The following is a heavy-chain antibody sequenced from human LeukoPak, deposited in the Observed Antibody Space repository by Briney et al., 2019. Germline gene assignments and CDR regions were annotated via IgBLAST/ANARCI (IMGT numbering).Heavy chain of an antibody. CDR2: IKSKSDGGTI. J-gene: IGHJ4*02. Sequence: PGGSLRLSCVGSGFTFSDAWMSWVRQAPGKGLEWVGRIKSKSDGGTIDYAAPVKGRVTISRDDSRNTLYLQMNSLKTEDTAVYYCTTRRQDGWWGQGILVTVS. CDR3: TTRRQDGW. V-gene: IGHV3-15*01. CDR1: GFTFSDAW. D-gene: IGHD2-15*01.